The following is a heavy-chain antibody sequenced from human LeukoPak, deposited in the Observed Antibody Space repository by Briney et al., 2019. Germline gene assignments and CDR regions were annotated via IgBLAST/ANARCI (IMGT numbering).Heavy chain of an antibody. CDR1: GGSISSYY. CDR2: IYHSGST. CDR3: ARYRSNYYDSSGYYYFDY. Sequence: PSETLSLTCTVSGGSISSYYWSWIRQPPGKGLEWIGYIYHSGSTYYNPSLKSRVTISVDRSKNQFSLKLSSVTAADTAVYYCARYRSNYYDSSGYYYFDYWGQGTLVTVSS. D-gene: IGHD3-22*01. J-gene: IGHJ4*02. V-gene: IGHV4-59*12.